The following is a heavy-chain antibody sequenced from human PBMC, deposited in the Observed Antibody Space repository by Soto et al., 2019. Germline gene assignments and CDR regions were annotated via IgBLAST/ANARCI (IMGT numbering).Heavy chain of an antibody. Sequence: GGSLRLSCAASGFTFSSCAMSWVRQAPGKGLEWVSAISGRGGSTYYADSVKGRFTISRDNSKNTLYLQVNSLRVEDTAVYYCAKFHSYNSGWNFDYWGQGTLVTVSS. CDR2: ISGRGGST. D-gene: IGHD6-19*01. J-gene: IGHJ4*02. CDR1: GFTFSSCA. CDR3: AKFHSYNSGWNFDY. V-gene: IGHV3-23*01.